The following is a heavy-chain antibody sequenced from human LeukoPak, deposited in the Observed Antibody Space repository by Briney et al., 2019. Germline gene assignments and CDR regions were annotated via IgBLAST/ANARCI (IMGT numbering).Heavy chain of an antibody. CDR3: ARSGNSYNYGPFDY. CDR2: IYGVGST. V-gene: IGHV3-53*01. D-gene: IGHD5-24*01. J-gene: IGHJ4*02. CDR1: GFTVSTNY. Sequence: GGSLRLSCAASGFTVSTNYMSWVRQAPGKGPEWVSVIYGVGSTDSADSVKGRSTISRDNSKNTLYLQMSSLRAEDTAVYYCARSGNSYNYGPFDYWGPGTLVTVSS.